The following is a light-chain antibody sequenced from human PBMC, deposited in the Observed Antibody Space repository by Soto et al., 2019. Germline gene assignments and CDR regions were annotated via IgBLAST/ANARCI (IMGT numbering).Light chain of an antibody. CDR3: QQYGSSPPT. V-gene: IGKV3-20*01. CDR1: QSVSSSY. J-gene: IGKJ5*01. CDR2: GAS. Sequence: EIVLTQSPGTLSLSPVERANLSCRASQSVSSSYLAWYQQKPGQAPRLLIYGASSRATGIPDRFSGSGSGTDFTLTISRLESEDFAVYYCQQYGSSPPTFGQGTRLEIK.